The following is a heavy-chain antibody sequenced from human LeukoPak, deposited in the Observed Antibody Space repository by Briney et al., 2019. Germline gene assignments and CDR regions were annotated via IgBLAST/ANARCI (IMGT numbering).Heavy chain of an antibody. V-gene: IGHV3-7*01. CDR1: GFPFSSYE. J-gene: IGHJ4*02. CDR3: ARESFAARWD. D-gene: IGHD6-6*01. Sequence: GGSLRLSCAASGFPFSSYEMSWVRQAPGKGLEWVANIKQDGSEKDYVDSVKGRFTISRDNAKNSLYLQMNSLTAEDTAVYYCARESFAARWDWGQGTLVTVSS. CDR2: IKQDGSEK.